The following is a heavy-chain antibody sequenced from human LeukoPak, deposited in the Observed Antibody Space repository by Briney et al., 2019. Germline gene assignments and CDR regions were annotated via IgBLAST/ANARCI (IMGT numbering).Heavy chain of an antibody. CDR2: IYYSGST. CDR3: TRGAGWLIDY. D-gene: IGHD3-16*01. Sequence: SETLSLTCTVSGGSINSYYWSWIRQPPGKGLEWIGYIYYSGSTNYNPSLKSRVTISVDTSKNQFSLKLNSLTTADTAVYYCTRGAGWLIDYWGQGTLVTVSS. J-gene: IGHJ4*02. CDR1: GGSINSYY. V-gene: IGHV4-59*01.